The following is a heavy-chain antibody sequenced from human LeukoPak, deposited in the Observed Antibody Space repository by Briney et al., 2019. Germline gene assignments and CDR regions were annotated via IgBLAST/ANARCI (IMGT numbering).Heavy chain of an antibody. Sequence: GGSLRLSCAASGXSASSHWMHWVRQAPRKGLVWVSRINRDGSSISYADSVQGRFTISRDNGKNTVDLQINSLRVDDTAVYFCAREARRGVYFYDAFDIWGQGTLVSVSS. CDR1: GXSASSHW. V-gene: IGHV3-74*01. CDR3: AREARRGVYFYDAFDI. CDR2: INRDGSSI. J-gene: IGHJ3*02. D-gene: IGHD2/OR15-2a*01.